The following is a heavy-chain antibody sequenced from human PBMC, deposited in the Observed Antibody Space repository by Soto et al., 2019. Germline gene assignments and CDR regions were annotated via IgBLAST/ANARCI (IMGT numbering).Heavy chain of an antibody. CDR3: ASVPVIAGRRGTGNYRL. J-gene: IGHJ4*02. V-gene: IGHV1-69*02. CDR2: IIPFIGIV. CDR1: GNIFNNYI. D-gene: IGHD3-10*01. Sequence: QVQLVQSGAEVKKPGSSVNVSCKASGNIFNNYIISLVRQAPGQGLDWVGRIIPFIGIVEYAQNCQGRVTITADRATSTVDMELSSLKSDETAVYFCASVPVIAGRRGTGNYRLRGQGTLVTVSS.